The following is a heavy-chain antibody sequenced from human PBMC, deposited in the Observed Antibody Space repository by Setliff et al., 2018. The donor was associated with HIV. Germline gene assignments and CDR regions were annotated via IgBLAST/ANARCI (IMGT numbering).Heavy chain of an antibody. CDR2: IYYTGFA. Sequence: PSETLSLTCIVSGASISTYSWGWIRQTPGKGLAWIGNIYYTGFAYYNPSLKSRVTISLDTSKTHFYLNLTSVTDADTAVYFCAREGRGDPAVATTRIDYWGQGKLVTVSS. V-gene: IGHV4-39*02. CDR1: GASISTYS. D-gene: IGHD1-1*01. CDR3: AREGRGDPAVATTRIDY. J-gene: IGHJ4*02.